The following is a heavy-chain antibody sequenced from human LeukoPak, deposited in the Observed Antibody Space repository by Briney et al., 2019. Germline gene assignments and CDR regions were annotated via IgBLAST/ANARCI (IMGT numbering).Heavy chain of an antibody. CDR2: ISGSGSGT. D-gene: IGHD3-10*01. CDR1: GSTFSSYG. V-gene: IGHV3-23*01. CDR3: AKDPYYTSGSHDD. J-gene: IGHJ4*02. Sequence: GGSLRLSCAASGSTFSSYGMSWVRQAPGKGLEWVSGISGSGSGTYYADSVRGRFTISRDNSKNTLYLQMNSLRAEDTAVYYCAKDPYYTSGSHDDWGQGTLVTVSP.